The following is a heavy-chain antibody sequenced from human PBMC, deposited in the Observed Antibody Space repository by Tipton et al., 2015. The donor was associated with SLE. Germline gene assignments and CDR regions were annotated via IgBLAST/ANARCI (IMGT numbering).Heavy chain of an antibody. CDR1: GFFFSNYY. V-gene: IGHV3-11*04. CDR3: VRDGPSGSYSDY. CDR2: ISSSGSSI. J-gene: IGHJ4*02. Sequence: SLRLSCAASGFFFSNYYMSWVRQAPGKGLEWVAYISSSGSSIYYADSVKGRFAISRDNAKNTLNLQMNSLRVEDTAVYYCVRDGPSGSYSDYWGQGTLVTVSS. D-gene: IGHD1-26*01.